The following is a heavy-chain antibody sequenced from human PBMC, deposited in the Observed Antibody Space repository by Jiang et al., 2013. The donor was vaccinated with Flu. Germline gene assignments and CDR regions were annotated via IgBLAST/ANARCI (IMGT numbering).Heavy chain of an antibody. CDR3: VRDRMVEAMTPPVD. D-gene: IGHD5-18*01. V-gene: IGHV3-30*04. J-gene: IGHJ4*02. Sequence: VVQPGRSLRLSCAASGFTFSSYAMHWVRQAPGKGLEWVAVISYDGSNKYYADSVKGRFTISRDNSKNTLYLQMNSLRAEDTAVYYCVRDRMVEAMTPPVDWGQGTLVTVSS. CDR2: ISYDGSNK. CDR1: GFTFSSYA.